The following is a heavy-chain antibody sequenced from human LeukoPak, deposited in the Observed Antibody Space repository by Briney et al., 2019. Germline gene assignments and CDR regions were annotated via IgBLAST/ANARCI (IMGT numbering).Heavy chain of an antibody. CDR3: ARRRYCGSTTCYLYWYFDL. CDR2: INHRGGT. Sequence: SETLSLTCAVYGGSFSGYYWSWIRQPPGKGLEWIGEINHRGGTNYSPSLTSRVTISVVTSKNQFSLKLTSVTAADTAVYYCARRRYCGSTTCYLYWYFDLWGRGTPVTVSS. D-gene: IGHD2-2*01. CDR1: GGSFSGYY. J-gene: IGHJ2*01. V-gene: IGHV4-34*01.